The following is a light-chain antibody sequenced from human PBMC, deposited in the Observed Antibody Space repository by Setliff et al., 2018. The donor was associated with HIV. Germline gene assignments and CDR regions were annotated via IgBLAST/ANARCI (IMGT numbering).Light chain of an antibody. CDR3: SSYTSSSTYV. CDR1: SSDVGGYNY. CDR2: DVS. Sequence: QSVLTQPASVSGSPGQSITISCTGTSSDVGGYNYVSWYQQHPGKAPKLMISDVSKRPSGVSSRFSGSKSGNTASLTISGLQTEDEADYYCSSYTSSSTYVFETGTKVTVL. V-gene: IGLV2-14*01. J-gene: IGLJ1*01.